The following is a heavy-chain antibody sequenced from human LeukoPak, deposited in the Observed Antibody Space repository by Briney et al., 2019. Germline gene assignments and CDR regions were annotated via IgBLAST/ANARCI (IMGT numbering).Heavy chain of an antibody. CDR1: GFTFSIYW. V-gene: IGHV3-74*01. D-gene: IGHD5-18*01. J-gene: IGHJ4*02. CDR2: ITNDGSST. Sequence: GGSLRLSCAASGFTFSIYWMHWVRQAPGKGLVWVSRITNDGSSTNYADSVKGRFTISRDNAKNTLFLQMKSLRAEDTAVYYCARDYTAIDYWGQGTLVTVSS. CDR3: ARDYTAIDY.